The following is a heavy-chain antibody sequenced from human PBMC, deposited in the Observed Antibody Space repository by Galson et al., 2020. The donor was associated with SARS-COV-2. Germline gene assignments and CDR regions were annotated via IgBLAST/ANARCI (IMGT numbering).Heavy chain of an antibody. D-gene: IGHD3-9*01. V-gene: IGHV3-30*18. CDR3: AKDLRWYDILTGYYPSSYYYYYYGMDV. Sequence: GEYLKISCAASGFTFSSYGMHWVRQAPGKGLEWVAVISYDGSNKYYADSVKGRFTISRDNSKNTLYLQMNSLRAEDTAVYYCAKDLRWYDILTGYYPSSYYYYYYGMDVWGQGTTVTVSS. J-gene: IGHJ6*02. CDR1: GFTFSSYG. CDR2: ISYDGSNK.